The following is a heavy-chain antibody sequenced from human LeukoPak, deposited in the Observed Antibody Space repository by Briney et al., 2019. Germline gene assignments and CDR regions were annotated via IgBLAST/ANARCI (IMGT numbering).Heavy chain of an antibody. CDR2: IYHSGST. V-gene: IGHV4-38-2*02. J-gene: IGHJ5*02. D-gene: IGHD6-13*01. CDR1: GYSISSGYY. Sequence: PSETLSLTCTVSGYSISSGYYWGWIRQPPGKGLEWIGSIYHSGSTYYNPSLKSRVTISVDTSKNQFSLKLSSVTAADTAVYYCARSHWGPYGSRIANWFDPWGQGTLVTVSS. CDR3: ARSHWGPYGSRIANWFDP.